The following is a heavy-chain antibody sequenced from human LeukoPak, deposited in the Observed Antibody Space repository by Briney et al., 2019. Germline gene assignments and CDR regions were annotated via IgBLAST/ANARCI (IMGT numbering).Heavy chain of an antibody. CDR1: GGSVSSRPHF. CDR3: ARLLGGYFAGDAFDV. D-gene: IGHD3-9*01. V-gene: IGHV4-39*02. CDR2: TYYTGST. Sequence: PSETLSLTCTVSGGSVSSRPHFWAWIRQTPGKGLEWIGTTYYTGSTNYNPSPKSRVTISVDVSTDTFSLNLGSVTAADTAVYYCARLLGGYFAGDAFDVWGQGTMVTVSS. J-gene: IGHJ3*01.